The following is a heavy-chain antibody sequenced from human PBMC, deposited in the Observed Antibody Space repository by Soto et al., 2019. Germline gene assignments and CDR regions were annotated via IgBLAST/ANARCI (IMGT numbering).Heavy chain of an antibody. J-gene: IGHJ6*02. CDR2: ISSSGSTI. V-gene: IGHV3-48*03. CDR3: ARDRTPPRRIAAREYYYYGMDV. CDR1: GFTVSSYE. Sequence: PVESLSLSGAASGFTVSSYEMNLVRHAPGKGIDWVSYISSSGSTIYYADSVKGRSTISRDNAKNSLYLQMNSLRAEDTAVYYCARDRTPPRRIAAREYYYYGMDVWGQGTTVTVSS. D-gene: IGHD6-6*01.